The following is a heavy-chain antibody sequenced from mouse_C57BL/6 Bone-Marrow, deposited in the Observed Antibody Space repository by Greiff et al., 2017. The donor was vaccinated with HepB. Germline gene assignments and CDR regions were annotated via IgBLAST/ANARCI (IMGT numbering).Heavy chain of an antibody. CDR3: ASPSDWDIYAMDY. D-gene: IGHD4-1*01. V-gene: IGHV5-4*03. J-gene: IGHJ4*01. CDR2: ISDGGSYT. CDR1: GFTFSSYA. Sequence: EVNLVESGGGLVKPGGSLKLSCAASGFTFSSYAMSWVRQTPEKRLEWVATISDGGSYTYYPDNVKGRFTISRDNAKNNLYLQMSHLKSEDTAMYYCASPSDWDIYAMDYWGQGTSVTVSS.